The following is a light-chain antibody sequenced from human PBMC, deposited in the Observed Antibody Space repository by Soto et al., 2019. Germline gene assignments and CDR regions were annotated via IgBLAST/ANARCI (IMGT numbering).Light chain of an antibody. CDR1: SSDVGGYNY. Sequence: QSVLTQPASVSASPGQSITISCTGTSSDVGGYNYVSWYQQHPGKAPKLIIYEVNNWPSGVSNRFSGSKSGNTASLTISGLQPEDEADYYCTSYTSRNTYFFGSGTKLTVL. V-gene: IGLV2-14*01. J-gene: IGLJ1*01. CDR2: EVN. CDR3: TSYTSRNTYF.